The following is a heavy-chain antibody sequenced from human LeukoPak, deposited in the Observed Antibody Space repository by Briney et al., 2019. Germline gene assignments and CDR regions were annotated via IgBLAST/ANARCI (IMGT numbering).Heavy chain of an antibody. CDR3: GKAGYYDSSGYYYFDY. CDR2: IYYSGST. J-gene: IGHJ4*02. D-gene: IGHD3-22*01. Sequence: SETLSLTCTVSGGSISSSSYYWGWIRQPPGKGLEWIGSIYYSGSTYYNPSLKSRVTISVDTSKNQFSLKLSSVTAADTAVYYCGKAGYYDSSGYYYFDYWGQGTLVTVSS. CDR1: GGSISSSSYY. V-gene: IGHV4-39*07.